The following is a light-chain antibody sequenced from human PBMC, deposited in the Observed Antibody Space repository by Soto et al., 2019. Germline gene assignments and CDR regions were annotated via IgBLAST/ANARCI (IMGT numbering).Light chain of an antibody. J-gene: IGKJ5*01. CDR1: QIVSSK. CDR2: DTS. CDR3: QQYNTWRSIS. V-gene: IGKV3-15*01. Sequence: EIVMTQSPATLSVSPGERATLSCRASQIVSSKLAWYQHKPGQAPRLLIYDTSTRAAGIPARFTGSGSGTDFTLTISSLQSEDFAVYYCQQYNTWRSISFGQGTRLEI.